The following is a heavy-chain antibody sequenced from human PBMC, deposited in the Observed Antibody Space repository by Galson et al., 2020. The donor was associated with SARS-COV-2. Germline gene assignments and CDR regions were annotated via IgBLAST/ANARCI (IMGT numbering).Heavy chain of an antibody. V-gene: IGHV3-30*04. CDR1: GFTFSSYA. CDR3: ARPRRTNGYYQFDY. Sequence: GGSLRLSCSASGFTFSSYAMHWVRQAPGKGLEWVALISYDGSNKYYADSVTARFTISRDDAKNSLSLQMNSLRAEDTAVYYCARPRRTNGYYQFDYWGQGTLVTVSS. D-gene: IGHD2-8*01. CDR2: ISYDGSNK. J-gene: IGHJ4*02.